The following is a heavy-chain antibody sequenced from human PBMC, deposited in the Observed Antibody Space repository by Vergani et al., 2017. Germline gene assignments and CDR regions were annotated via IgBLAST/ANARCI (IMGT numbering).Heavy chain of an antibody. D-gene: IGHD3-22*01. Sequence: QVQLQESGPGLVKPSQTLSLTCTVSGGSISSGGYYWSWIRQHPGKGLEWIGYIYYSGSTYYNPSLKSRVTISVATSKNQFSLKLSSVTAADTAVYYCARVAYDSSGYLCPFDYWGQGTLVTVSS. CDR2: IYYSGST. V-gene: IGHV4-31*03. J-gene: IGHJ4*02. CDR1: GGSISSGGYY. CDR3: ARVAYDSSGYLCPFDY.